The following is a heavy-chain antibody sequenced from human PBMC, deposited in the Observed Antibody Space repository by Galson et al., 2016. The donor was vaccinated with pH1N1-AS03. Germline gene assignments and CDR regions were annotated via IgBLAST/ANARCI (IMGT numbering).Heavy chain of an antibody. CDR3: ARSPTGIDF. J-gene: IGHJ4*02. CDR2: VIYGKSP. V-gene: IGHV4-34*12. Sequence: ETLSLTCTESTSSSRGAYWTWVRQPPGRGLELIGDVIYGKSPIYNPSLKGRVTMSWDRSKHHFSLRLTSVTAADTAVYFCARSPTGIDFWGQGTLVTVSS. CDR1: TSSSRGAY.